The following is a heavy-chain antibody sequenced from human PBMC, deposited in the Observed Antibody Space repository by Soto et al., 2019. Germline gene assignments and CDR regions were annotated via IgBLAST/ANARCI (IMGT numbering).Heavy chain of an antibody. CDR2: ISGSGGST. V-gene: IGHV3-23*01. D-gene: IGHD5-12*01. Sequence: QPGGSLRLSCAASGFTFSSYAMSWVRQAPGKGLEWVSAISGSGGSTYYADSVKGRFTISRDNSKNTLYLQMNSLRAEDTAVYYCATNSGYSGPTSPDYWGQGTLVTVSS. CDR3: ATNSGYSGPTSPDY. J-gene: IGHJ4*02. CDR1: GFTFSSYA.